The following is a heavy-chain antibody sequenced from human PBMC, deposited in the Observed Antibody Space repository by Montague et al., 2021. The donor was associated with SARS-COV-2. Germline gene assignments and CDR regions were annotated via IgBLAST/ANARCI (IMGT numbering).Heavy chain of an antibody. Sequence: SETLSLTCTVSGGSISSSSYYWGWIRQPPGKGLEWIGTIYYSGSTYYNPSLKSRVTISVHTSKNQFSLKMIPVTAADTAVYYCARGWFSPMLVVVIRGPFDYWGQGALVTVSS. V-gene: IGHV4-39*07. CDR1: GGSISSSSYY. CDR3: ARGWFSPMLVVVIRGPFDY. J-gene: IGHJ4*02. D-gene: IGHD3-22*01. CDR2: IYYSGST.